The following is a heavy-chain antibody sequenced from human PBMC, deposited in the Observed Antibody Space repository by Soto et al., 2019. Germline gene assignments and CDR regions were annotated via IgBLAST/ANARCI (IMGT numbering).Heavy chain of an antibody. CDR1: GGSFSGYY. V-gene: IGHV4-34*01. Sequence: SETLSLTCAGYGGSFSGYYWSGIRQPPGKGLEWIGEINHSGSTNYNPSLKSRVTISVDTSKNQFSLKLSSVTAADTAVYYCARGSLDFGGRTYYYYYMDVWGKGTTVTVSS. D-gene: IGHD3-3*01. CDR3: ARGSLDFGGRTYYYYYMDV. CDR2: INHSGST. J-gene: IGHJ6*03.